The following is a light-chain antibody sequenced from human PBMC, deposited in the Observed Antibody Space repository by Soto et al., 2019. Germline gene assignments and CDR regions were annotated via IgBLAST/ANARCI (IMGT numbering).Light chain of an antibody. CDR2: DNN. CDR3: GTWDSSLSAGGV. CDR1: SSNIGKNY. Sequence: QSVLTQPPSVSAAPGQKVTISCSGSSSNIGKNYVSWYQQLPGTAPKLLIYDNNKRPSGIPDRFSGSTSGTSATLVITGLQTGDEADYYCGTWDSSLSAGGVFGGGTKVTVL. J-gene: IGLJ3*02. V-gene: IGLV1-51*01.